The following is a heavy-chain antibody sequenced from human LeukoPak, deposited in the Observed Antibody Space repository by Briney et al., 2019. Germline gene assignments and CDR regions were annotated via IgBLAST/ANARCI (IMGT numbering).Heavy chain of an antibody. CDR1: GFTFSGYA. J-gene: IGHJ4*02. CDR2: ISGSGSNT. Sequence: GGSLRLSCAASGFTFSGYAMNWVRQAPGKGLEWVSGISGSGSNTYYTDSVKGRFTISRDNTQDTLYLQMNSLRVEDTAVYFCAKVREGLHWNSKHYFDHWGQGTLVTVSP. D-gene: IGHD1-7*01. CDR3: AKVREGLHWNSKHYFDH. V-gene: IGHV3-23*01.